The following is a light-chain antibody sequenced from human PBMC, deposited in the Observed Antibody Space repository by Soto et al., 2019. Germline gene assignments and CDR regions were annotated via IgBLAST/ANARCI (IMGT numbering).Light chain of an antibody. CDR2: AAF. CDR3: QQSDSWALT. CDR1: QSISSY. J-gene: IGKJ5*01. V-gene: IGKV1-39*01. Sequence: IQTPQSQTSLSASVGDRVTITCRASQSISSYLNWYQQKPGKDPNLLIHAAFNLLSGVPSRLNGSGFGRVGTLAIRILRSEDFAVYYCQQSDSWALTFGQGTRVEIK.